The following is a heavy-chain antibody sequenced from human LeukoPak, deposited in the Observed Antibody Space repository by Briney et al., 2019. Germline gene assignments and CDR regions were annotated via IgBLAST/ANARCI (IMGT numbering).Heavy chain of an antibody. V-gene: IGHV3-30*02. J-gene: IGHJ5*02. CDR2: IRNDGSNH. CDR1: GFTFSHHG. Sequence: GGSLRLSCAASGFTFSHHGMHWVRQAPGKGLEWVAFIRNDGSNHYYADSVKGRFTISRDNSKNTLSLQLNSLRADDTAVFYCTKGLLSWGQGTLLTVAA. CDR3: TKGLLS.